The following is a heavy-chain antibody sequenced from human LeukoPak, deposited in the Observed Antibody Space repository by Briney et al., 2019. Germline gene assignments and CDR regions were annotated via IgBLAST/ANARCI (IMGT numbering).Heavy chain of an antibody. CDR1: GYSFTDNY. D-gene: IGHD1-26*01. Sequence: PGASVNVSCKPSGYSFTDNYMNWLRQAPEEGLEWRGWINPDSGATKFAEKFQDRVAMTRATSITTAYLALSGLTFDDTAIYYCARDSAATGGSNSPYDSNDLWGQGTLVTVSS. V-gene: IGHV1-2*02. CDR3: ARDSAATGGSNSPYDSNDL. CDR2: INPDSGAT. J-gene: IGHJ3*01.